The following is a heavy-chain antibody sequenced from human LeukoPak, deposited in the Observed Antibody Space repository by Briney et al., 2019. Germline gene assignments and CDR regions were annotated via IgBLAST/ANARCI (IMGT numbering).Heavy chain of an antibody. CDR1: GYTFTSYA. CDR3: ARWDYDSSGYALYYFDY. Sequence: ASVKVSCKASGYTFTSYAMNWVRQAPGQGLEWMGWINTYTGNPTYAQGFTGRFVFSLDTSVSTAYLQISSLKAEDTAVYYCARWDYDSSGYALYYFDYWGQGTLVTVSS. CDR2: INTYTGNP. V-gene: IGHV7-4-1*02. D-gene: IGHD3-22*01. J-gene: IGHJ4*02.